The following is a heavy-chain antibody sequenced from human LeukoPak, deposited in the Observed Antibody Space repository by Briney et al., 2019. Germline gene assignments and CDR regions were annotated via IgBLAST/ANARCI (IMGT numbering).Heavy chain of an antibody. CDR2: IYSGGST. J-gene: IGHJ4*02. CDR3: AREGGGSSGWGRYFDY. CDR1: GFTVSSNY. V-gene: IGHV3-53*01. D-gene: IGHD6-19*01. Sequence: GRSLRLSCAASGFTVSSNYMSWVRQAPGKGLEWVSVIYSGGSTYYADSVKGRFTISRDNSKNTLYLQMNSLRAEDTAVYYCAREGGGSSGWGRYFDYWGQGTLVTVSS.